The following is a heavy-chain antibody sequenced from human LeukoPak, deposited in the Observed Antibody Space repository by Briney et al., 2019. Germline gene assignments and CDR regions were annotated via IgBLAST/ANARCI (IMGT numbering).Heavy chain of an antibody. D-gene: IGHD3-22*01. CDR1: GFTFSDNA. J-gene: IGHJ2*01. CDR2: ISGSGGTT. V-gene: IGHV3-23*01. Sequence: GGSLRLSCAASGFTFSDNAMSWVRQAPGKGLVWVSGISGSGGTTYYGDSVKGRFIISRDNSKNTLYLQMDSLRAEDTAVYYCARGSRRDYDSSGYYYFWYFDLWGRGTLVTVSS. CDR3: ARGSRRDYDSSGYYYFWYFDL.